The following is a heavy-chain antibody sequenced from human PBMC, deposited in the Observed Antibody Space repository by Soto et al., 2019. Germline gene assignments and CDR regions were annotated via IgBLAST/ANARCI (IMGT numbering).Heavy chain of an antibody. V-gene: IGHV1-58*01. CDR1: GFTFTSSA. D-gene: IGHD5-12*01. CDR2: IVVGSGNT. Sequence: SVKVSCKASGFTFTSSAVQWVRQARGQRREWIGWIVVGSGNTNYAQKFQERVTITRDMSTSTAYMELSSLRSEDTAVYYCAADLEMATIGDYWGQGTLVTVSS. J-gene: IGHJ4*02. CDR3: AADLEMATIGDY.